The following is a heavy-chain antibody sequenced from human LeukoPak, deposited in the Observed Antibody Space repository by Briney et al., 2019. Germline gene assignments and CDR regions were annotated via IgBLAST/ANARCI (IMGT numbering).Heavy chain of an antibody. J-gene: IGHJ4*02. Sequence: PSETLSLTCAVYGGPFSGYYWSWIRQPPGKGLEWIGEIHPTGITNYTPSLKCRVALSVDTSKNQFSLNLTSVTAADTAVYYCARRYYYNLGSFPFDFWGQGSLVTVSS. CDR1: GGPFSGYY. CDR2: IHPTGIT. CDR3: ARRYYYNLGSFPFDF. V-gene: IGHV4-34*01. D-gene: IGHD3-10*01.